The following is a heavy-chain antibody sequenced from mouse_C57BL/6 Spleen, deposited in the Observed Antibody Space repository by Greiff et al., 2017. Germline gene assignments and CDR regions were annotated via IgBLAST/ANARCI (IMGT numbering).Heavy chain of an antibody. Sequence: LVESGAELARPGASVKMSCKASGYTFTSYTMHWVKQRPGQGLEWIGYINPSSGYTKYNQKFKDKATLTADKSSSTAYMQLSSLTSEDSAVYYCARRGAPITTVVDPYAMGYWGQGTSGTVSS. CDR1: GYTFTSYT. D-gene: IGHD1-1*01. V-gene: IGHV1-4*01. CDR2: INPSSGYT. CDR3: ARRGAPITTVVDPYAMGY. J-gene: IGHJ4*01.